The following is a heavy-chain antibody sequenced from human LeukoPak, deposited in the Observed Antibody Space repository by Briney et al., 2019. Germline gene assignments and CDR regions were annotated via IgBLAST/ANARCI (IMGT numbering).Heavy chain of an antibody. CDR2: ICTNNGNT. D-gene: IGHD3-22*01. V-gene: IGHV1-18*01. J-gene: IGHJ5*02. CDR1: GYTFTSSG. CDR3: SRLGRTHPNYDSSGYYWFDP. Sequence: ASVTLSCNASGYTFTSSGNSWVRLRQGQGLEWMGWICTNNGNTNYDQTLQGRVTITTDTSTSTAYMELRSLRSDDTAVYYCSRLGRTHPNYDSSGYYWFDPWGQGTLVTVSS.